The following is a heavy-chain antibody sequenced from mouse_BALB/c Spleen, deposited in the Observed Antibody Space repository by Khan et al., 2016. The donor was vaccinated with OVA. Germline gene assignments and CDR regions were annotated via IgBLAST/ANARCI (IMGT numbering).Heavy chain of an antibody. CDR1: GYTFTSYT. Sequence: VQLQQSGAELARPGASVKMSCKASGYTFTSYTIHWIKKRPGQGLEWIGYFNPSNGYTNYNQKFKDKATLTTDKSSTTAYLQLSSLTSDDSAVYNCIRDGAYHRNDDWFAYWGQGTLVTVSA. J-gene: IGHJ3*01. D-gene: IGHD2-14*01. V-gene: IGHV1-4*01. CDR2: FNPSNGYT. CDR3: IRDGAYHRNDDWFAY.